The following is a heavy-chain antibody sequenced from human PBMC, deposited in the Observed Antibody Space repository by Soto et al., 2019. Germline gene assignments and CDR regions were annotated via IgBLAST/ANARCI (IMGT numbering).Heavy chain of an antibody. CDR1: GFTVSSNY. Sequence: GGSLRLSCAASGFTVSSNYMSWVRQAPGKGLEWVSVIYSGGSTYYADSVKGRFTISRDNSKNTLYLQMNSLRAEDTAVYYCARDRVTPGYYYYGMDVWGQGTTVTVSS. CDR3: ARDRVTPGYYYYGMDV. V-gene: IGHV3-53*01. CDR2: IYSGGST. J-gene: IGHJ6*02. D-gene: IGHD4-4*01.